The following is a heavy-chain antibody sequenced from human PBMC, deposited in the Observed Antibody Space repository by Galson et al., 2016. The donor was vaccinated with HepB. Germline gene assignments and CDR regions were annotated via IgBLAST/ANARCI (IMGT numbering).Heavy chain of an antibody. CDR1: GDSIGSSNYY. J-gene: IGHJ6*02. CDR3: ARSPGYCSGDSCYGNYDLDV. Sequence: SETLSLTCIVSGDSIGSSNYYWAWIRQPPGKGLEWIGNISYSGGPYYNPSLAGRVTMSVDAPNNQFSLKLSSVTAADTAMFFCARSPGYCSGDSCYGNYDLDVWGQGTTVIVSS. D-gene: IGHD2-15*01. CDR2: ISYSGGP. V-gene: IGHV4-39*01.